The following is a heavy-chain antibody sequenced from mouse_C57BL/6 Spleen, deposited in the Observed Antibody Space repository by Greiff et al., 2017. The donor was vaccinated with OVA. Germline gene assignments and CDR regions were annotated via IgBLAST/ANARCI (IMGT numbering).Heavy chain of an antibody. CDR3: TVRYGNYVGSAMDY. D-gene: IGHD2-1*01. CDR1: GFTFSNYW. J-gene: IGHJ4*01. CDR2: IRLKSDNYAT. V-gene: IGHV6-3*01. Sequence: EVQLQQSGGGLVQPGGSMKLSCVASGFTFSNYWMNWVRQSPEKGLEWVAQIRLKSDNYATHYAESVKGRFTISRDDSKSSVYLQMNNLRAEDTGIYYCTVRYGNYVGSAMDYWGQGTSVTVSS.